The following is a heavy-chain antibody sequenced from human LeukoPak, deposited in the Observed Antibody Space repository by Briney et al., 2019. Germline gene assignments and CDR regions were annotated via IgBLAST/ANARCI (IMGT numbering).Heavy chain of an antibody. Sequence: SETLSLTCTVSGGSISSYYWSWIRQPPGKGLEYIGYIYYSGSTNYNPSLKSRLTISVGTSKNQFSLKLSSVTAEDTAVYYCAKVAEGGGYDWSALYFDYWGQGTLVTVSS. CDR2: IYYSGST. CDR3: AKVAEGGGYDWSALYFDY. J-gene: IGHJ4*02. D-gene: IGHD5-12*01. CDR1: GGSISSYY. V-gene: IGHV4-59*01.